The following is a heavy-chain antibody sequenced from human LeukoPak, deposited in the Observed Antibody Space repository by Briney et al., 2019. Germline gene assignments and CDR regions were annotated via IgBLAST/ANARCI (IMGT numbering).Heavy chain of an antibody. J-gene: IGHJ3*02. D-gene: IGHD1-20*01. Sequence: PGGSLRLSCAASGFTFSSNWMSWVRQAPGKGLEWVANIKEDGSEKHYVDSVKGRFTISRDNAKNSLYLQMNSLRAEDTAVYYCARDEYNWNVDAFDIWGQGTVVTVSS. V-gene: IGHV3-7*01. CDR3: ARDEYNWNVDAFDI. CDR1: GFTFSSNW. CDR2: IKEDGSEK.